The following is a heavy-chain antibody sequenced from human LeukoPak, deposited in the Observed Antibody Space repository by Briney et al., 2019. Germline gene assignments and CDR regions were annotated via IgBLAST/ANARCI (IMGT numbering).Heavy chain of an antibody. CDR2: IYHSGST. CDR1: GGSISSGGYS. CDR3: ARGRIGYCSSTSCGFDY. D-gene: IGHD2-2*01. Sequence: SETLSLTCAVSGGSISSGGYSWSWIRQPPGKGLEWIGYIYHSGSTYYNPSLKSRVTISVDRSKNQFSLKLSSVTAAGTAVYYCARGRIGYCSSTSCGFDYWGQGTLVTVSS. V-gene: IGHV4-30-2*01. J-gene: IGHJ4*02.